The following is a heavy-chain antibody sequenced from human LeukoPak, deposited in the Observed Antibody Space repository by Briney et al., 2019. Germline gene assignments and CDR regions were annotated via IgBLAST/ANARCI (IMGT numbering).Heavy chain of an antibody. Sequence: GGSLRLSCAASGFTLSSYAMGWVRQAPGKGLEWASIISSSGGSTYYADSVKGRFTISRDTSKNTLYLQMNSLRAEDTAVYYCAKRGTKSLHYFDNWGRGTLVTVSS. J-gene: IGHJ4*02. CDR2: ISSSGGST. V-gene: IGHV3-23*01. CDR3: AKRGTKSLHYFDN. CDR1: GFTLSSYA. D-gene: IGHD2-8*01.